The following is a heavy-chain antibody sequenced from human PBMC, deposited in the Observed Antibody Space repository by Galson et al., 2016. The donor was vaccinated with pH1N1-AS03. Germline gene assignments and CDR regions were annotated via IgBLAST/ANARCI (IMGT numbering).Heavy chain of an antibody. CDR2: INPDSGGT. Sequence: SVKVSCKASGYTFTDYYIHWVRQAPGQGLEWMGWINPDSGGTHYAQKFQGRVTMTRGTSISTAYMELTRLKSNDTAVYFCARAVLGTSGHHSWGQGTLVTVSS. V-gene: IGHV1-2*02. CDR3: ARAVLGTSGHHS. CDR1: GYTFTDYY. D-gene: IGHD2-2*01. J-gene: IGHJ4*02.